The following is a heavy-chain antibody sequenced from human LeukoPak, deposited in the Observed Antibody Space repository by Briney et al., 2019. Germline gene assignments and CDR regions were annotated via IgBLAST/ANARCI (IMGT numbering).Heavy chain of an antibody. Sequence: SETLSLTCTVSGGSVSSYFWSWIRQPPGKGLEWIGYICTSGSTNYNPSLKSRVTISVDTSQNQFSLKLNSVTAADTAVYYCARLVSINYDYYYYYYMDVWGKGTTVTVSS. CDR3: ARLVSINYDYYYYYYMDV. V-gene: IGHV4-4*09. CDR1: GGSVSSYF. J-gene: IGHJ6*03. D-gene: IGHD4-11*01. CDR2: ICTSGST.